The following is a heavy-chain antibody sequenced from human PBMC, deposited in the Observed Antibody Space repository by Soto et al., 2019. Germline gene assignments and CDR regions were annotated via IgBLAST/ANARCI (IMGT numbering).Heavy chain of an antibody. CDR3: ARRYDGSERYFDY. CDR1: GFTFSNYG. Sequence: EVQLLESGGGLVQPGGSLRLSCAASGFTFSNYGMSWVRQAPGKGLEWVSSSSGSNTYYADSVKGRFTISRDNSKNTLFLQMNSLRVEDTAIYYCARRYDGSERYFDYWGQGILVTVSS. D-gene: IGHD3-22*01. J-gene: IGHJ4*02. V-gene: IGHV3-23*01. CDR2: SSSGSNT.